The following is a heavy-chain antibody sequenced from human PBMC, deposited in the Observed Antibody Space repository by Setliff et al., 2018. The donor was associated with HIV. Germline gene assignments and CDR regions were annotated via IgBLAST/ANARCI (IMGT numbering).Heavy chain of an antibody. Sequence: KPSETLSLTCAVYGGSFSGYYWSWIRQPPGKGLEWIGEISHGGSTKYNPSLKSRVTMSLDTSKNQFSLKLSSVTAADTAMYYCAAFLVSPVTTQDYWGQGTLVTVSS. CDR3: AAFLVSPVTTQDY. CDR2: ISHGGST. CDR1: GGSFSGYY. V-gene: IGHV4-34*01. D-gene: IGHD4-17*01. J-gene: IGHJ4*02.